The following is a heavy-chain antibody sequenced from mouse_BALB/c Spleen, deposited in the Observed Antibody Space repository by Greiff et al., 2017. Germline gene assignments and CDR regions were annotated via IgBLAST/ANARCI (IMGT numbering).Heavy chain of an antibody. V-gene: IGHV5-6-3*01. Sequence: EVQRVESGGGLVQPGGSLKLSCAASGFTFSSYGMSWVRQTPDKRLELVATINSNGGSTYYPDSVKGRFTISRDNAKNTLYLQMSSLKSEDTAMYYCARDRGITWFAYWGQGTLVTVSA. CDR3: ARDRGITWFAY. CDR2: INSNGGST. CDR1: GFTFSSYG. J-gene: IGHJ3*01. D-gene: IGHD2-4*01.